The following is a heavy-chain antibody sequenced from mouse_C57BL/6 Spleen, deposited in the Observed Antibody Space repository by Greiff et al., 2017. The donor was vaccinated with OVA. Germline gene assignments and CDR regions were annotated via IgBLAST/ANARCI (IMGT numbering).Heavy chain of an antibody. CDR3: ARTAYGSSYYYAMDY. Sequence: VQLQQPGTELVKPGASVKLSCKASGYTFTSYWMHWVKQRPGQGLEWIGNINPSNGGNNYNEKFKSKATLTVDKSSSTAYMQLSSLTSEDSAVYYCARTAYGSSYYYAMDYWGQGTSVTVSS. CDR1: GYTFTSYW. V-gene: IGHV1-53*01. D-gene: IGHD1-1*01. CDR2: INPSNGGN. J-gene: IGHJ4*01.